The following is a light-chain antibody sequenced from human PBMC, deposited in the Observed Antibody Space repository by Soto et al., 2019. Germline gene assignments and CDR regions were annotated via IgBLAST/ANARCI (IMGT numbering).Light chain of an antibody. J-gene: IGKJ1*01. V-gene: IGKV3-20*01. CDR1: QSVSTY. CDR3: QYYGNSPLT. CDR2: GAF. Sequence: EIVMTQSPATLSVSPGERATLSCRASQSVSTYLAWYQQKPGQAPRLLIYGAFNRATGIPDRFSGGGSGTDFTLTITRLEPEDFAVYYCQYYGNSPLTFGQGTKVDI.